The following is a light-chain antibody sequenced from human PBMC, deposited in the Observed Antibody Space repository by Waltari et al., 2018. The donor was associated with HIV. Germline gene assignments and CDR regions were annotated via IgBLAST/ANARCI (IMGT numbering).Light chain of an antibody. J-gene: IGKJ1*01. CDR3: PQSYISWT. V-gene: IGKV1-39*01. CDR1: ESISRY. CDR2: AAS. Sequence: DIQMTQSGSSLPASVGERGTIAWRASESISRYLNWNQQQPGKGPQVLFYAASSLQSAVPSRVSGRCSETAFSLTINSLHPEDVATCFCPQSYISWTFGQGTKVELK.